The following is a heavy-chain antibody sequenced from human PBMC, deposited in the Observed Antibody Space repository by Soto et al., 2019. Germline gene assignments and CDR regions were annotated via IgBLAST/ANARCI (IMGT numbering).Heavy chain of an antibody. V-gene: IGHV6-1*01. J-gene: IGHJ6*02. CDR2: TYYRPKWYN. CDR1: GDSVSSNSAA. CDR3: ARVPRFYQPLRGDYYYYGMDV. D-gene: IGHD2-2*01. Sequence: SQTLSLTCVISGDSVSSNSAAWNWIRQSPSRGLEWLGRTYYRPKWYNDYAVSVKSRITINPDTSKNQFSLQLNSVTPEDTAVYYCARVPRFYQPLRGDYYYYGMDVWGQGTTVTVSS.